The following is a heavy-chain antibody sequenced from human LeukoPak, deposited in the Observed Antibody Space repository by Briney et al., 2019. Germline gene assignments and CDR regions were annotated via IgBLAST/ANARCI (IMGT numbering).Heavy chain of an antibody. Sequence: LVASLKISCEESGYSFTSYWMCWVREMPGKSLEWMGIIYPGDSDTRYSPSFQGQVTISADKSISTAYLQWSSLKASDTAMYYCARLRSDSSGYSAFDYWGQGTLVTVSS. J-gene: IGHJ4*02. V-gene: IGHV5-51*01. CDR3: ARLRSDSSGYSAFDY. CDR1: GYSFTSYW. D-gene: IGHD3-22*01. CDR2: IYPGDSDT.